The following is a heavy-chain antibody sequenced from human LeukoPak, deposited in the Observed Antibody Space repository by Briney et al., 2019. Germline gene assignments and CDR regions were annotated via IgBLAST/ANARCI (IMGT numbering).Heavy chain of an antibody. D-gene: IGHD5-18*01. V-gene: IGHV3-9*03. J-gene: IGHJ4*02. CDR1: GFTFDDYA. CDR3: AKAVGNGYSYGTFDY. CDR2: ISWNSGSI. Sequence: GRSLRLSCAASGFTFDDYAMHWVRQAPGKGLEWVSGISWNSGSIGYADSVKGRFTISRDNAKNSLYLQMDSLRAEDMALYYCAKAVGNGYSYGTFDYWGQGTLVTVSS.